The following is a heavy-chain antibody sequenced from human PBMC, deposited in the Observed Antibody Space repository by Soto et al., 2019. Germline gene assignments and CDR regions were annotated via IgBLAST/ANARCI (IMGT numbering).Heavy chain of an antibody. CDR3: ARERCSSTSRYDWFDP. J-gene: IGHJ5*02. CDR2: IIPIFGTA. V-gene: IGHV1-69*13. CDR1: GGTFSSYA. D-gene: IGHD2-2*01. Sequence: EASVKVSCKASGGTFSSYAISWVRQAPGQGLEWMGGIIPIFGTANYAQKFQGRVTITADESTSTAYMELSSLRSEDTAVYYCARERCSSTSRYDWFDPWGQGTLVTVSS.